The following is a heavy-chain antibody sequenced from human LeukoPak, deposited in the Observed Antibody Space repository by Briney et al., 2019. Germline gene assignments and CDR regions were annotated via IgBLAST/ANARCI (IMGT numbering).Heavy chain of an antibody. CDR2: IYHSGST. J-gene: IGHJ4*02. CDR3: ARVGDSSGWYEYYFDY. V-gene: IGHV4-38-2*02. CDR1: GYSISSGYY. Sequence: SETLSLTCTVSGYSISSGYYWGWIRQPPGKGLEWIGSIYHSGSTYYNPSLKSRVTISVDTSKNQFSLKLSSVTAADTAVYYCARVGDSSGWYEYYFDYWGQGTLVTVSS. D-gene: IGHD6-19*01.